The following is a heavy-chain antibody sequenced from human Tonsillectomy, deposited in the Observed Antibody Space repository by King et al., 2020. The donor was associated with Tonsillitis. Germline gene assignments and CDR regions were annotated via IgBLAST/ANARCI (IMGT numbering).Heavy chain of an antibody. CDR2: IYYSGST. D-gene: IGHD2-15*01. CDR1: GGSISSGDYY. Sequence: VQLQESGPGLVKPSQTLSLTCTVSGGSISSGDYYWIWIRQPPGKGLEWIGYIYYSGSTYYNPSSKSRVTISVDTSKNQFSLTLSSVTAADTAVYYCARLGYCSGGSCYGASVLDHWGQGTLVTVSS. J-gene: IGHJ4*02. CDR3: ARLGYCSGGSCYGASVLDH. V-gene: IGHV4-30-4*01.